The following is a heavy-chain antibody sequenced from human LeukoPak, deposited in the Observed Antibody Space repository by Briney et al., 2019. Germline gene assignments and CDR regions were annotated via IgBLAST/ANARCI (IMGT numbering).Heavy chain of an antibody. CDR2: ISGSGGST. Sequence: GGSLRLSCAASGFTFSSYAMSWVRQAPGKGLELVSAISGSGGSTYYADSVKGRFTISRDNSKNTLYLQMNSLRAEDTAVYYCAKDSSLNTDYDFWSGYYTGAFDIWGQGTMVTVSS. CDR1: GFTFSSYA. CDR3: AKDSSLNTDYDFWSGYYTGAFDI. V-gene: IGHV3-23*01. J-gene: IGHJ3*02. D-gene: IGHD3-3*01.